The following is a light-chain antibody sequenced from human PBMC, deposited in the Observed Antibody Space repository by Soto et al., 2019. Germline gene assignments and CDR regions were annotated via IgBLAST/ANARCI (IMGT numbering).Light chain of an antibody. CDR2: DAS. V-gene: IGKV3-11*01. CDR3: QQRQHWPPIT. CDR1: QNVNNY. J-gene: IGKJ5*01. Sequence: EVVLTQSPATLSLSPGERATLSCRASQNVNNYLVGYQQKPGQAPRLLIYDASNRATGIPARFSGSGSGTDFTLTISSLEPEDFAVYYCQQRQHWPPITFGQGTRLEIK.